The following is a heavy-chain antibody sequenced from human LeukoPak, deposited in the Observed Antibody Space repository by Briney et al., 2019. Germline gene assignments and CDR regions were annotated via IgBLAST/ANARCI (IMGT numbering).Heavy chain of an antibody. CDR1: GGTFSSYA. Sequence: SVKVSCKASGGTFSSYAISWVRQAPGQGLEWMGGIIPIFGTANYAQKFQGRVTITADKSTSTAYMELSSLRSEDTAVYYCARGITMVRGVSTGYYYYYYGMDVWGQGTTVTVSS. CDR3: ARGITMVRGVSTGYYYYYYGMDV. CDR2: IIPIFGTA. D-gene: IGHD3-10*01. J-gene: IGHJ6*02. V-gene: IGHV1-69*06.